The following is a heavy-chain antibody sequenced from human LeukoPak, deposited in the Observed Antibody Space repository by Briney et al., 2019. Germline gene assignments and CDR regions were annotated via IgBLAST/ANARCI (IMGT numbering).Heavy chain of an antibody. CDR2: IYYSGNT. J-gene: IGHJ4*02. CDR3: AGLGSGGPRFDY. CDR1: GLPISTYY. V-gene: IGHV4-59*01. Sequence: PSETLSLTCTLSGLPISTYYWPWIRQPPGKGLEWIGYIYYSGNTNYNPSLKSRVTISVDTSTNQFSLRLTSVTAADTAVYYCAGLGSGGPRFDYWGQGTLVTVSS. D-gene: IGHD6-19*01.